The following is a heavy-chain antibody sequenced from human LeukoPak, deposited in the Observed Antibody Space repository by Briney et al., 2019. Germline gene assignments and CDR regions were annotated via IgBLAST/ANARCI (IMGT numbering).Heavy chain of an antibody. CDR3: ARGRTHNWNYHGVLYFDY. CDR1: GGSISSYY. Sequence: PSETLSLTCTVSGGSISSYYWSWIRQPPGKGLEWIGYIYYSGSTNYNPSLKSRVTISVDTSKNQFSLKLSSVTAADTAVYYCARGRTHNWNYHGVLYFDYWGQGTLVTVSS. J-gene: IGHJ4*02. V-gene: IGHV4-59*12. D-gene: IGHD1-7*01. CDR2: IYYSGST.